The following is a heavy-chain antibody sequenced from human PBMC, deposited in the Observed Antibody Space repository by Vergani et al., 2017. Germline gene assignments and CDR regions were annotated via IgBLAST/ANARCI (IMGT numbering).Heavy chain of an antibody. CDR2: IYHSGNT. V-gene: IGHV4-38-2*01. Sequence: QVQLQESGPGLVKPSETLSLTCGVSGYSISSGYYWGWIRQPPGKGLEWIGNIYHSGNTYYNPSLKSRVTISVDTSKNQFSLKLSSVTAADTAVYYCARNPYCGGDCYSDAFDIWGQGTMVTVSS. CDR3: ARNPYCGGDCYSDAFDI. D-gene: IGHD2-21*02. J-gene: IGHJ3*02. CDR1: GYSISSGYY.